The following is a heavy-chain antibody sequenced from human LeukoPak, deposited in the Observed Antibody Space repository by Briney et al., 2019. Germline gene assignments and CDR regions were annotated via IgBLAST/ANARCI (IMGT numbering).Heavy chain of an antibody. CDR3: ARDPDSSGSLSWFDP. CDR1: GFTFSSYS. J-gene: IGHJ5*02. CDR2: ISSSSSYI. Sequence: PGGSLRLSCAASGFTFSSYSMNWVRQAPGKGLEWVSSISSSSSYIYYADSVKGRFTISRDNAKNSLYLQVNCLRAEDTAVYYCARDPDSSGSLSWFDPWGQGTLVTVSS. D-gene: IGHD3-22*01. V-gene: IGHV3-21*01.